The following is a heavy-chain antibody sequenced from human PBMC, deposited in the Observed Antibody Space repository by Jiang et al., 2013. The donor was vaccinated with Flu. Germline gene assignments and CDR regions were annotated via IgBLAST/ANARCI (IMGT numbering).Heavy chain of an antibody. J-gene: IGHJ4*02. D-gene: IGHD2-2*01. CDR1: GDSVSSNSAA. V-gene: IGHV6-1*01. Sequence: QTLSLTCAISGDSVSSNSAAWNWIRQSPSRGLEWLGRTYYRSKWYNDYAVSVKSRITINPDTSKNQFSLQLNSVTPEDTAVYYCARGGGYCSSTSCYASHFDYWGQGTLVTVSS. CDR2: TYYRSKWYN. CDR3: ARGGGYCSSTSCYASHFDY.